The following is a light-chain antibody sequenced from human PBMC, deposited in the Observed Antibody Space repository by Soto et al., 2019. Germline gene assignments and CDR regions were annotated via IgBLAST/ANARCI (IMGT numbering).Light chain of an antibody. CDR3: QQRSNWPMYT. CDR2: DAS. V-gene: IGKV3-11*01. Sequence: EIVLTQSPATLSLSPGERATLSCRASQSVSTYLAWYQQKPGQAPRLLIYDASNRATGIPARFSGSGSGTDFIITISSLEPEDFAVYYCQQRSNWPMYTFGQGTKLEIK. CDR1: QSVSTY. J-gene: IGKJ2*01.